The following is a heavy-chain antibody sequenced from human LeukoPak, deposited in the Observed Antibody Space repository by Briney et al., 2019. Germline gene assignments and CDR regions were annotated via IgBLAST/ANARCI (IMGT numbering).Heavy chain of an antibody. D-gene: IGHD2-15*01. Sequence: SVKVSCTASGGTFSSYAISWVRQAPGQGLEWMGRIIPILGIANYAQKFQGRVTITADKSTSTAYMELSSLRSEDTAVYYCARAYCSGGSCYSGPGSYFDYWGQGTLVTVSS. CDR1: GGTFSSYA. CDR2: IIPILGIA. V-gene: IGHV1-69*04. CDR3: ARAYCSGGSCYSGPGSYFDY. J-gene: IGHJ4*02.